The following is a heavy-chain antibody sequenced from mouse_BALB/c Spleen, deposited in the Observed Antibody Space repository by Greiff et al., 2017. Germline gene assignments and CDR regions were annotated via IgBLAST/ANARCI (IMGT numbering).Heavy chain of an antibody. CDR3: ARDYYGSSYGAWFAY. CDR1: GYTFTSYW. D-gene: IGHD1-1*01. J-gene: IGHJ3*01. Sequence: VKLMESGAELAKPEASVKMSCTASGYTFTSYWMHWVKQRPGQGLEWIGYINPSTGYTEYNQKFKDKATLTADKSSSTAYMQLSSLTSEDSAVYYGARDYYGSSYGAWFAYWGQGTLVTVSA. V-gene: IGHV1-7*01. CDR2: INPSTGYT.